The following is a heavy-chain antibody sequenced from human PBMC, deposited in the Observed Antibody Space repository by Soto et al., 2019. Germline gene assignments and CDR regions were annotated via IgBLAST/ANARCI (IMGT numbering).Heavy chain of an antibody. CDR3: AHAIHGTTYFN. J-gene: IGHJ4*02. Sequence: PGESLKISCKGSGYSFISYWIAWVRQMPGKGLEWMGIIYPSDSNTRYSPSFQGQVTISADKSISTAYLQWNSLKASDTATYHCAHAIHGTTYFNWGQGTLVTVSS. D-gene: IGHD1-1*01. CDR1: GYSFISYW. CDR2: IYPSDSNT. V-gene: IGHV5-51*01.